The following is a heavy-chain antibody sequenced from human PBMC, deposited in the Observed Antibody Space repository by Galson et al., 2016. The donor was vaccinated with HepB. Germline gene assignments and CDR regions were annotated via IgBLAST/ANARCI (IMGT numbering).Heavy chain of an antibody. J-gene: IGHJ4*02. V-gene: IGHV3-21*01. CDR2: ISSSSSYI. CDR1: GFTFRSYS. CDR3: ARDRGEATIAFDN. Sequence: SLRLSCAASGFTFRSYSMNWVRQAPGKGLEWVSSISSSSSYIYYADSVQGRFTISRDNAKNSLYLQMNSLRAEDTAVYYCARDRGEATIAFDNWGQGTLVTVSS. D-gene: IGHD5-12*01.